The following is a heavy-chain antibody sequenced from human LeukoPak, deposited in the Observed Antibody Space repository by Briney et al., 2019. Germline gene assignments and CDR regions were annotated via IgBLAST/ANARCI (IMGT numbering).Heavy chain of an antibody. CDR1: GYTFTSYD. V-gene: IGHV1-8*01. D-gene: IGHD1-26*01. CDR3: ARGSIVGATRRSPDFDY. Sequence: ASVKVSCKASGYTFTSYDINWVRQATGQGLEWMGWMNPNSGNTGYAQKFQGRVTTTRNTSISTAYMELSSLRSEDTAVYYCARGSIVGATRRSPDFDYWGQGTLVTVSS. J-gene: IGHJ4*02. CDR2: MNPNSGNT.